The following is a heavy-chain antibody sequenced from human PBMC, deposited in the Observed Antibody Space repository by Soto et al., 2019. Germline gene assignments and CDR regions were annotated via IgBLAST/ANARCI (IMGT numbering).Heavy chain of an antibody. CDR3: ARADYDILTGLVYGMDV. CDR1: GYTFTSYD. Sequence: XSVKVSCKASGYTFTSYDISWVRQAPGQGLEWMGWISAYNGNTNYAQKLQGRVTMTTDTSTSTAYMELRRLRSDDTAVYYCARADYDILTGLVYGMDVWGQGTTVTVSS. D-gene: IGHD3-9*01. J-gene: IGHJ6*02. CDR2: ISAYNGNT. V-gene: IGHV1-18*01.